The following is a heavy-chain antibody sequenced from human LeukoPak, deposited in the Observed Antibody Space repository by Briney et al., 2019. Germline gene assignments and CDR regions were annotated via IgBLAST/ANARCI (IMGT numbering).Heavy chain of an antibody. CDR2: ISSSGNTI. D-gene: IGHD3-22*01. Sequence: GGSLRLSCAASGFTFSSYEMNWVRQAPGKGLEWVSHISSSGNTIYYADSVKGRFPISRDNAKNSLYLQMNSLRAEDTAVYYCARDCDSSGYYSFAGYWGQGILVTVSS. J-gene: IGHJ4*02. V-gene: IGHV3-48*03. CDR3: ARDCDSSGYYSFAGY. CDR1: GFTFSSYE.